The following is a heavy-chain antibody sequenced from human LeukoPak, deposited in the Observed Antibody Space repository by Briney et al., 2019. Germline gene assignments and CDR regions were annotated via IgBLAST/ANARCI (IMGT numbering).Heavy chain of an antibody. Sequence: PSQTLSLTCSVSGDSITSGGYSWSWIRQAPGKGLEWIGEINHSGSTNYNPSLKSRVTISVDTSKNQFSLKLSSVTAADTAVYYCAGYSYGPVDYWGQGTLVTVSS. CDR2: INHSGST. CDR1: GDSITSGGYS. D-gene: IGHD5-18*01. V-gene: IGHV4-30-2*01. J-gene: IGHJ4*02. CDR3: AGYSYGPVDY.